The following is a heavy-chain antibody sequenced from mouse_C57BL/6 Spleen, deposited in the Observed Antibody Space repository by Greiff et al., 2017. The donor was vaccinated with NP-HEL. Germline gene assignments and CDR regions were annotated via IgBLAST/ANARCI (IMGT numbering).Heavy chain of an antibody. Sequence: QVQLQQPGAELVKPGASVKLSCKASGYTFTSYWMHWVKQRPGRGLGWIGRIDPNSGGTKYNEKFKRKATLTVDKPSSTAYMQLSSLTSEDSAVYYCASPRYYYGSTYYFDYWGQGTTLTVSS. D-gene: IGHD1-1*01. V-gene: IGHV1-72*01. CDR1: GYTFTSYW. CDR2: IDPNSGGT. CDR3: ASPRYYYGSTYYFDY. J-gene: IGHJ2*01.